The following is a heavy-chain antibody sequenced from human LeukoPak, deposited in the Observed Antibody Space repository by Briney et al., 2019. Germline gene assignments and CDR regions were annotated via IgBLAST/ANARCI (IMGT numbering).Heavy chain of an antibody. CDR2: IYYSGST. J-gene: IGHJ6*02. CDR1: GGSISSGDYY. CDR3: AGEHQQQLGQNYYYYYGMDV. V-gene: IGHV4-61*08. D-gene: IGHD6-13*01. Sequence: PSETLSLTCTVSGGSISSGDYYWSWIRQPPGKGLEWIGYIYYSGSTHYNPSLKSRVTISVDTSKNQFSLKLSSVTAADTAVYYCAGEHQQQLGQNYYYYYGMDVWGQGTTVTVSS.